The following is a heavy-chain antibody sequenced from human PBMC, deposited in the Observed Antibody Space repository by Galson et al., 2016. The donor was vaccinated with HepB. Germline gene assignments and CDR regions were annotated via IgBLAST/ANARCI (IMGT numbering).Heavy chain of an antibody. J-gene: IGHJ3*01. D-gene: IGHD3-22*01. CDR2: IYFTGTS. Sequence: SETLSLTCSVSGGSISSGSHYWAWIRQPPGKGLEWIGSIYFTGTSYYTPSLNSRVTLSVDTSKDQFSLHLDSVTAADTAVYYCARRAFYYDSSGFQHDAFDVWGQGTRVTVSS. CDR1: GGSISSGSHY. V-gene: IGHV4-39*01. CDR3: ARRAFYYDSSGFQHDAFDV.